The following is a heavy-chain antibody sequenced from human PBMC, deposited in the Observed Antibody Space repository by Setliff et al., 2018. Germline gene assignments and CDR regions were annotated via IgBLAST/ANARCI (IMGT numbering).Heavy chain of an antibody. V-gene: IGHV1-69*13. CDR3: ARQPMDTIMVTFDY. CDR2: IMPIFGTI. D-gene: IGHD5-12*01. Sequence: SVKVSCKASGYTFTGYYLHWVRRAPGQGLEWVGGIMPIFGTINYAQKFQGRVTITADESTSTVYMELSSLRSDDTAVYYCARQPMDTIMVTFDYWGQGILVTVSS. CDR1: GYTFTGYY. J-gene: IGHJ4*02.